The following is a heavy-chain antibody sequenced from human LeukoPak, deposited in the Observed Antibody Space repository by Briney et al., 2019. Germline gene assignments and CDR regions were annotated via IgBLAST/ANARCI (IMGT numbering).Heavy chain of an antibody. J-gene: IGHJ4*02. D-gene: IGHD6-13*01. CDR2: IYYSGST. CDR3: ARRVAAGTLDY. V-gene: IGHV4-39*01. CDR1: GDSISSSSYY. Sequence: SETLSLTCTVSGDSISSSSYYWGWIRQPSGKGLEWIGSIYYSGSTYYNPSLKSRVTISIDTSKNQFSLKLSSVTAADTAVYYCARRVAAGTLDYWGQGTLVTVSS.